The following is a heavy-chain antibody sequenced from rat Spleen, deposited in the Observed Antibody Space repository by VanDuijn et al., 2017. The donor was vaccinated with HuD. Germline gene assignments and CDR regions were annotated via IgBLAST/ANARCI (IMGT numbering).Heavy chain of an antibody. CDR3: VRHGYTRYYFDY. CDR2: ISSGGGGT. J-gene: IGHJ2*01. V-gene: IGHV5-7*01. Sequence: EVQLVESDGGLVQPGRSLKLSCAASGFTFSDYNMAWVRQAPKKGLEWVATISSGGGGTYYADSVEGRFTISRDNAKSTLYLQMDSLRSEDTATYYCVRHGYTRYYFDYWGQGVMVTVSS. D-gene: IGHD1-9*01. CDR1: GFTFSDYN.